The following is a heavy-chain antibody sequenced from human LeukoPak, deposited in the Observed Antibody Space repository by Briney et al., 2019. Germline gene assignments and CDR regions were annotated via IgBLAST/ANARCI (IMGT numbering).Heavy chain of an antibody. D-gene: IGHD3-10*01. V-gene: IGHV3-23*01. Sequence: GGSLRLSCAASGFTFSTYVMNWVRQAPGKGLEWVSAIGGTDGTAFYADSVKGRFAISRDNSKNTLFLDMHTLRAEDTALYYCTKRVDGSGTYYIDYWGQGTLLTVSS. CDR1: GFTFSTYV. J-gene: IGHJ4*02. CDR3: TKRVDGSGTYYIDY. CDR2: IGGTDGTA.